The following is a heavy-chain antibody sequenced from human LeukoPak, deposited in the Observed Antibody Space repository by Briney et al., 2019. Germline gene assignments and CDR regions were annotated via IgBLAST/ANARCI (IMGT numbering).Heavy chain of an antibody. D-gene: IGHD2-21*01. J-gene: IGHJ1*01. CDR1: DESLSGYY. CDR2: IYRSTFI. CDR3: GIVATTRQY. V-gene: IGHV4-34*01. Sequence: NASEILSLTCAVYDESLSGYYCFWIRQPPGKPLEWIGEIYRSTFINYNPSLKSRVTISMDTSKNQFSLKVTSVTAADTAVYYCGIVATTRQYWGQGTLVTVSS.